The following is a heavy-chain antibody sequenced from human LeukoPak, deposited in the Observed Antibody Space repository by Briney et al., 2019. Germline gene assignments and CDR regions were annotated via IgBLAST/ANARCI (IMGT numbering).Heavy chain of an antibody. CDR1: GYTFTSYG. V-gene: IGHV1-18*01. CDR2: ISAYNGNT. Sequence: ASVKVSCKASGYTFTSYGISWVRQAPGQGLEWMGWISAYNGNTNYAQKLQGRVTMTTDTSTSTAYMELRSLRSDDTAVYYCVRDRGDYDFWSLYGMDVWGQGTTVTVSS. CDR3: VRDRGDYDFWSLYGMDV. D-gene: IGHD3-3*01. J-gene: IGHJ6*02.